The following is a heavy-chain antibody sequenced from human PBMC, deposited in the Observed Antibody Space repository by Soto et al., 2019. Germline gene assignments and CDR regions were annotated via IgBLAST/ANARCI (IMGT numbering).Heavy chain of an antibody. D-gene: IGHD6-13*01. V-gene: IGHV1-2*04. CDR2: INPNSGGT. CDR3: ARAHIAAAVEGYYYYGMDV. Sequence: ASVKVSCKASGYTFTGYYMHWVRQAPGQGLEWMGWINPNSGGTNYAQKFQGWVTMTRDTSISTAYMELSRLRSDDTAVYYCARAHIAAAVEGYYYYGMDVWGQGTTVTVSS. CDR1: GYTFTGYY. J-gene: IGHJ6*02.